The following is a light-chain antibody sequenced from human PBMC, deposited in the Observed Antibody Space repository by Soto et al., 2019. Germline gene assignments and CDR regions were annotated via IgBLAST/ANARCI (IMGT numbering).Light chain of an antibody. CDR3: LKDYNLPPT. V-gene: IGKV1-6*01. J-gene: IGKJ1*01. CDR1: QGIRND. Sequence: AIQMTQSPSSLSASVGDRVTITCRASQGIRNDLGWYQQKPRKAPKLLIYAASSLQSGVPSRFSGSGSGTDFTLTISSLQPEDFATYYCLKDYNLPPTFGQGTKVEIK. CDR2: AAS.